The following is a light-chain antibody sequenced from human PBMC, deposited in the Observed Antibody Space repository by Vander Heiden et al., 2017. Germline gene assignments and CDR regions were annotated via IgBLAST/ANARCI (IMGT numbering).Light chain of an antibody. V-gene: IGKV2-28*01. CDR2: LGS. J-gene: IGKJ1*01. CDR3: MQALQTWT. CDR1: ESLLHSNGYTY. Sequence: DIVMTQSPLSLPVTPGEPASISCRSSESLLHSNGYTYLDWYLQKPGQSPQLLIYLGSNRASGVPDRFSGSGSGTDFTLRISRVEAEDVSVYYCMQALQTWTFGQGTKVEIK.